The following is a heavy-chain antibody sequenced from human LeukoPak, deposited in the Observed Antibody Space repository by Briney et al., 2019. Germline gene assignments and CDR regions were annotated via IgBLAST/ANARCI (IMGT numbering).Heavy chain of an antibody. CDR1: GYSFTSYW. J-gene: IGHJ6*02. V-gene: IGHV3-66*01. D-gene: IGHD3-3*01. CDR2: IYIGGST. Sequence: GESLQISCKGSGYSFTSYWIGWVRQAPGKGLEWVSVIYIGGSTYYADSVKGRFIISRDNSKNTLYLQMNSLRGEDTAVYYCARGWSGQWPDVWGQGTTVTVSS. CDR3: ARGWSGQWPDV.